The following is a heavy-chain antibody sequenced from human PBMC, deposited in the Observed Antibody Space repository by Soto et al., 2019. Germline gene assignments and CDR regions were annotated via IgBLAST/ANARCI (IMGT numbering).Heavy chain of an antibody. CDR2: INHSGST. D-gene: IGHD2-15*01. J-gene: IGHJ4*02. CDR3: AREGYCSGGSCYSRTLDY. Sequence: QVQLQQWGAGLLKPSETLSLTCAVYGGSFSGYYWSWIRQPPGKGLGWIGEINHSGSTNYNPSLKSGDTISGDTSKNQFSRKLSSVTAAATAVYYCAREGYCSGGSCYSRTLDYWGQGTLVTVS. V-gene: IGHV4-34*01. CDR1: GGSFSGYY.